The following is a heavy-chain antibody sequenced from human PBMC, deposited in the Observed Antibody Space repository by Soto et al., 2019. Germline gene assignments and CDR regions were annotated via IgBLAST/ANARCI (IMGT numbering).Heavy chain of an antibody. J-gene: IGHJ6*02. Sequence: PVGSLRLSCAASGFTVSSNYMSWVRQAPGKGLEWVSVIYSGGSTYYADSVKGRFTISRDNSKNTLYLQMNSLRAEDTAVYYCAREPRRRDYYYGMDVWGQGTTVTVSS. CDR3: AREPRRRDYYYGMDV. V-gene: IGHV3-53*01. CDR1: GFTVSSNY. CDR2: IYSGGST.